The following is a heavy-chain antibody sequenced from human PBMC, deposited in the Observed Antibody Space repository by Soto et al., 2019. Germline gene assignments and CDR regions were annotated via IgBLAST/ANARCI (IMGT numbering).Heavy chain of an antibody. CDR1: GVTVSSNY. J-gene: IGHJ4*02. CDR2: IYSGGST. V-gene: IGHV3-66*04. Sequence: EVQLVESGGGLVQPGGSLRLSCAASGVTVSSNYMSWVRQAPGKGLEWVSVIYSGGSTYYADSVKGRFTISRDNSKNTLYLQMNSLRAEDTAVYYCARHGYNYGGGYFDHWGQGTLVTVSS. CDR3: ARHGYNYGGGYFDH. D-gene: IGHD5-18*01.